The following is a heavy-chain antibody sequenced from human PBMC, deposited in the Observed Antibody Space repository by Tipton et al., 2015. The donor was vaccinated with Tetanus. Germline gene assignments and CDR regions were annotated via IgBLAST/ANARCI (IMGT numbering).Heavy chain of an antibody. CDR2: INPSGGST. J-gene: IGHJ4*02. Sequence: QLVQSGAEVKKPGASVKVSCKASGYTFTGYYMHWVRQAPGQGLEWMGIINPSGGSTSHAQKFQGRVTMTRDTSTSTVYMELSSLRSEDTAVYYCARSGGSGWEKYYFDYWGQGTLVTVSS. V-gene: IGHV1-46*01. CDR3: ARSGGSGWEKYYFDY. D-gene: IGHD6-19*01. CDR1: GYTFTGYY.